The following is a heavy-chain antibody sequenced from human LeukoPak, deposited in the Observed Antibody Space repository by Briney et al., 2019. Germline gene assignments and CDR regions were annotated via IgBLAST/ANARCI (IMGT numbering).Heavy chain of an antibody. J-gene: IGHJ3*02. CDR2: INHSGST. D-gene: IGHD3-16*01. CDR1: GGSFNGYY. Sequence: PSETLSLTCAVYGGSFNGYYWSWIRQPPGKGLEWIGEINHSGSTNYNPSLKSRVTISVGTSKNQFSLKLSSVTAADTAVYYCARRLITFGGVVDAFDIWGQGTMVTVSS. CDR3: ARRLITFGGVVDAFDI. V-gene: IGHV4-34*01.